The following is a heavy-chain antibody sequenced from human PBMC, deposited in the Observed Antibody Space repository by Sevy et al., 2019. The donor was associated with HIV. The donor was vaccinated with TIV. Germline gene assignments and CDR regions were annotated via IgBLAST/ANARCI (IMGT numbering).Heavy chain of an antibody. CDR1: GYSFTDYY. J-gene: IGHJ6*02. CDR3: ARARRVTTVYYYYGMDV. Sequence: ASVKDSCKASGYSFTDYYMHWVRQAPGQGLEWMAWINPKNDVTNYAQKFQGRVTMTRDTSTSTAYMDLTRLRSDDTAVYYCARARRVTTVYYYYGMDVWGQGTTVTVSS. CDR2: INPKNDVT. D-gene: IGHD5-18*01. V-gene: IGHV1-2*02.